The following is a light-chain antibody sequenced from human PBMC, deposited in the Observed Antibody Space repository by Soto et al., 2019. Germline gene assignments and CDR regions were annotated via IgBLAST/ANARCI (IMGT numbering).Light chain of an antibody. CDR1: QSVLYSSNNKNY. V-gene: IGKV4-1*01. Sequence: DIVMTQSPDSLAVSLGERATINCKSSQSVLYSSNNKNYLAWYQQKPGQPPKLLIYWASTRESGVPDRFSGSGSGTDFTLTSSGLQAEDVAVYYCQQYCSTPWTFGQGTKVEIK. CDR2: WAS. CDR3: QQYCSTPWT. J-gene: IGKJ1*01.